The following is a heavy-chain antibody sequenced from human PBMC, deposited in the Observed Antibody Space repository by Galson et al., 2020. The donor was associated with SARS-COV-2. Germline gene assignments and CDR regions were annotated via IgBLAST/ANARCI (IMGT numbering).Heavy chain of an antibody. Sequence: SETLSLTCTVSGYSVSTTNYWGWVRQPPGRGLEWIGSVYPSGTTYYNPSLKSRVTISVDTSKNQFSLRLDSVTAADTALYYCARQGVNMIVLVTVPGWYFDLWGCGTLVTVSS. J-gene: IGHJ2*01. CDR2: VYPSGTT. D-gene: IGHD3-22*01. CDR3: ARQGVNMIVLVTVPGWYFDL. CDR1: GYSVSTTNY. V-gene: IGHV4-38-2*02.